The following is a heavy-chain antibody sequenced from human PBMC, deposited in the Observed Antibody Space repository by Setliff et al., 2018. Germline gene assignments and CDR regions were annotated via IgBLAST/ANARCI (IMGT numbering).Heavy chain of an antibody. CDR1: GFTFSSLW. CDR3: SRDVYDFRTGQADP. Sequence: GSLRLSCAASGFTFSSLWMAWVRQAPGKGLEWVANISQGGGDQFYVDSVRGRFIISRDNAKNSLYLHMNSLRADDTAVYYCSRDVYDFRTGQADPWGQGTLVTVSS. V-gene: IGHV3-7*01. D-gene: IGHD3-3*01. CDR2: ISQGGGDQ. J-gene: IGHJ5*02.